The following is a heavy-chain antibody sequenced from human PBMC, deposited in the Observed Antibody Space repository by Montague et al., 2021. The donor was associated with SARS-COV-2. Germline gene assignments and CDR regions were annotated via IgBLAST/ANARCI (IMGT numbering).Heavy chain of an antibody. CDR3: ASGRMVPYSGSWTTLYYYYGMDV. V-gene: IGHV6-1*01. D-gene: IGHD6-13*01. Sequence: CAISGDSVSSNSAAWNWLRQSPSRGLEWLGRTYYRSKWYNDYAVSVKSRITINPDTSKNQFSLQLNSVTPEDTSVYYCASGRMVPYSGSWTTLYYYYGMDVGGQGTTVTVSS. CDR2: TYYRSKWYN. CDR1: GDSVSSNSAA. J-gene: IGHJ6*02.